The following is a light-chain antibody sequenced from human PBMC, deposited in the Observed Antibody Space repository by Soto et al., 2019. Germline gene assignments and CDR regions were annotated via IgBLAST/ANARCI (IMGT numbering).Light chain of an antibody. CDR1: SSDVGGYNY. Sequence: QSALTQPASVSGSPGQSITISCTGASSDVGGYNYVSWYQQHPCKAPKLMIYDVSNRPSGVSNRFSGSKSGNTASLTISGLEAEDDAVYHCSSYTSSSSLFGGGTKLTVL. V-gene: IGLV2-14*01. CDR2: DVS. J-gene: IGLJ2*01. CDR3: SSYTSSSSL.